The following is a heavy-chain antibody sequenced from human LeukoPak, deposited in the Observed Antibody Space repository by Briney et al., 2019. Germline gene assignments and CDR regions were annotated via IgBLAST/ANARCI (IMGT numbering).Heavy chain of an antibody. CDR3: AKDRAEYSSSTTFDY. CDR1: GFTFSSYA. J-gene: IGHJ4*02. Sequence: GGSLRLSCAASGFTFSSYAMSWVRQAPGKGLEWVSAICGSGGSTYYADSVKGRFTISRDNSKNTLYLQMNSLRAEDTAVYYCAKDRAEYSSSTTFDYWGQGTLVTVPS. D-gene: IGHD6-6*01. V-gene: IGHV3-23*01. CDR2: ICGSGGST.